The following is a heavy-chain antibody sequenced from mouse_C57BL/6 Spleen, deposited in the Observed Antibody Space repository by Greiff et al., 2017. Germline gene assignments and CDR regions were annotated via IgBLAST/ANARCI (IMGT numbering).Heavy chain of an antibody. D-gene: IGHD1-1*01. CDR1: GYTFTDYN. CDR2: ITPNNGGT. J-gene: IGHJ3*01. CDR3: ARGWTRYYDGGILGY. V-gene: IGHV1-18*01. Sequence: VQLKESGPELVKPGASVKIPCKASGYTFTDYNMDWVKQSHGKSLEWIGDITPNNGGTIYNQKLKGKATLTVDKSSSTAYMELRSQTSEDTAVYYCARGWTRYYDGGILGYWGQGTLVTVSA.